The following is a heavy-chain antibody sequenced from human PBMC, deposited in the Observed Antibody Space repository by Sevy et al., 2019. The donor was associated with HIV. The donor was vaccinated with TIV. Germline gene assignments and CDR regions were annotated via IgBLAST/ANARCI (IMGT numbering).Heavy chain of an antibody. CDR2: ISSSSRFR. Sequence: GGSLRLSCAASGFTFNNYNMNWVRQAPGKGLAWVSSISSSSRFRYYADSLKGRLTISRDDATNSVFLRINSLRVEDTAIYYCARSGGLVDGGMDVWGQGTTVTVSS. CDR1: GFTFNNYN. CDR3: ARSGGLVDGGMDV. V-gene: IGHV3-21*01. D-gene: IGHD3-16*01. J-gene: IGHJ6*02.